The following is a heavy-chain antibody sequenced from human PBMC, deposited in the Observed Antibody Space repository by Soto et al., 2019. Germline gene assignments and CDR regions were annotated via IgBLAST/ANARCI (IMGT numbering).Heavy chain of an antibody. J-gene: IGHJ6*02. Sequence: SETLSLTCPVSGGSISSGYYYWSWIRQPPGKGLEWIGYIYYSGSTYYNPSLKSRVTISVDTSKNQFSLKLSSVTAADTAVYYCAREGYCISTSCPKNYYYGMDVWGQGTTVTVSS. D-gene: IGHD2-2*01. CDR2: IYYSGST. V-gene: IGHV4-30-4*01. CDR1: GGSISSGYYY. CDR3: AREGYCISTSCPKNYYYGMDV.